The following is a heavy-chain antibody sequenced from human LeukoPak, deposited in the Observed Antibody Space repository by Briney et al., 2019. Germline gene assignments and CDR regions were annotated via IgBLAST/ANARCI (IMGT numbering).Heavy chain of an antibody. D-gene: IGHD6-13*01. CDR3: ARYSSSWAFDY. J-gene: IGHJ4*02. CDR2: IYSGGST. V-gene: IGHV3-66*01. CDR1: GFTVSSNY. Sequence: GGSLRLSCAASGFTVSSNYMSWVRQAPGKGLEWVSVIYSGGSTYYADSVKGSFTISRDNSKNTLYLQMNSLRAEDTAVYYCARYSSSWAFDYWGQGTLVTVSS.